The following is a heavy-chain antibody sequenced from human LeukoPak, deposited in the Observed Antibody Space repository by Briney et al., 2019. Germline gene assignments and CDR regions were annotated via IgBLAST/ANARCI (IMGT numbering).Heavy chain of an antibody. CDR1: GFTFSSFA. CDR3: AREDGLNYGGNSGDAFDI. V-gene: IGHV3-23*01. CDR2: ISGSGGSI. Sequence: GGSLRLSCAASGFTFSSFAMSWVRQAPGKGLEWVSGISGSGGSIYYADSVKGRFTISRDNAKNSLYLQMNSLRAEDTAVYYCAREDGLNYGGNSGDAFDIWGQGTMVTVSS. J-gene: IGHJ3*02. D-gene: IGHD4-23*01.